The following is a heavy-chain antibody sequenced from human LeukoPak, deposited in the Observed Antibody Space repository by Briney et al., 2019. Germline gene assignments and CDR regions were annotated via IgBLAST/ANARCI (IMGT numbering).Heavy chain of an antibody. CDR1: GFTFSNYA. Sequence: GGSLRLSCAASGFTFSNYAMNWVRQAPGKGLEWVSYISSSGSAKYYADSVKGRFTISRDNTKSSLYLQMNSLRGEDTAVYYCGSQDYWGQGTLVTVSS. CDR3: GSQDY. CDR2: ISSSGSAK. J-gene: IGHJ4*02. V-gene: IGHV3-48*03.